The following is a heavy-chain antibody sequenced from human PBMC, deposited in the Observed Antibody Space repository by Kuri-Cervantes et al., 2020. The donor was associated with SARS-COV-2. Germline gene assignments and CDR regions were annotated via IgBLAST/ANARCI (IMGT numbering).Heavy chain of an antibody. J-gene: IGHJ4*02. CDR1: GFTFSSYG. Sequence: GESLKISCAASGFTFSSYGMHWVRQAPGKGLEWVAVISYDGSNKYYADSVKGRFTISRDNSKNTLYLQMNSLRAEDTAVYYCAKPLGYSGYDPPDYWGQGTLVTVSS. D-gene: IGHD5-12*01. CDR3: AKPLGYSGYDPPDY. CDR2: ISYDGSNK. V-gene: IGHV3-30*18.